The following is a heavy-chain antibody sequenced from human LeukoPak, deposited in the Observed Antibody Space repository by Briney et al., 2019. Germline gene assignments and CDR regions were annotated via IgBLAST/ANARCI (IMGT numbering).Heavy chain of an antibody. CDR3: ARDIYDILTGYYYYMDV. CDR2: IYTSGST. CDR1: GGSISSYY. D-gene: IGHD3-9*01. V-gene: IGHV4-4*07. Sequence: PSETLSLTCTVSGGSISSYYWSWIRQPAGKGLEWIGRIYTSGSTNYNPSLKSRVTMSADTSKNQFSLKLSSVAAADTAVYYCARDIYDILTGYYYYMDVWGKGTTVTISS. J-gene: IGHJ6*03.